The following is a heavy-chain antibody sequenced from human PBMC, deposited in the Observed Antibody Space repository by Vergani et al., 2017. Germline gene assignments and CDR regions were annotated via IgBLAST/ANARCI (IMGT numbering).Heavy chain of an antibody. CDR3: ARAEYQLPYHY. CDR2: ISGSSSDI. Sequence: EVQLLESGGGLVQPGGSLRLSCAASGFTFSSYAMSWVRQAPGKGLEWVSYISGSSSDISYADSVKGRFTISRDNAKNSLYLQMNSLRAEDTALYYCARAEYQLPYHYWGQGTLVTVSS. J-gene: IGHJ4*02. CDR1: GFTFSSYA. D-gene: IGHD2-2*01. V-gene: IGHV3-48*01.